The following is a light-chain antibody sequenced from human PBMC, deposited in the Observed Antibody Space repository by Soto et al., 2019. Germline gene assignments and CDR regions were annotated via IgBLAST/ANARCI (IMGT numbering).Light chain of an antibody. CDR2: DAS. CDR1: QSISNC. CDR3: QQYERYGLT. Sequence: DIQTTQFPSGLSSSVGERVTMSFRASQSISNCLAWYQQKPGKAPNLLIYDASSLESGVPSRFSGSGSGTEFTLTISSLQPDDFATYYCQQYERYGLTFGGGTKVDIK. J-gene: IGKJ4*01. V-gene: IGKV1-5*01.